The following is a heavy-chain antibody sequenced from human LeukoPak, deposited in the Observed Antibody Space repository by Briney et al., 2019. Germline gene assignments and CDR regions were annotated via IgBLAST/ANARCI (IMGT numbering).Heavy chain of an antibody. D-gene: IGHD5-24*01. V-gene: IGHV3-30*04. CDR2: ISYDGSNK. J-gene: IGHJ4*02. CDR3: AREGRDGYNDY. Sequence: GGSLRLSCAASGFTFSSYAMHWVRQAPGKGLEGVAVISYDGSNKYYADSVKGRFTISRDNSKNTLYLQMNSLRAEDTAVYYCAREGRDGYNDYWGQGTLVTVSS. CDR1: GFTFSSYA.